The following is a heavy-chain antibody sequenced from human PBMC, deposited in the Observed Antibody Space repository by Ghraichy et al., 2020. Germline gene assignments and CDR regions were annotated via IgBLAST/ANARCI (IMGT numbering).Heavy chain of an antibody. CDR1: GGSISSSSYY. CDR2: IYYSGST. J-gene: IGHJ6*03. D-gene: IGHD3-3*01. CDR3: ARRARYYDFWSGWNDYYYYYMDV. Sequence: SETLSLTCTVSGGSISSSSYYWGWIRQPPGKGLEWIGSIYYSGSTYYNPSLKSRVTISVDTSKNQFSLKLSSVTAADTAVYYCARRARYYDFWSGWNDYYYYYMDVWGKGTTVTVSS. V-gene: IGHV4-39*01.